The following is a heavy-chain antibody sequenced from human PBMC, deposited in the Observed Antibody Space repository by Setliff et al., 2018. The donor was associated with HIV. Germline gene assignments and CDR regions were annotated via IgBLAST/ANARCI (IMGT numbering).Heavy chain of an antibody. CDR2: IYYSGGT. D-gene: IGHD3-22*01. Sequence: SETLSLTCTVSGGSISSTSYYWGWIRQPPGKGLEWIGNIYYSGGTYYNPSLKSRVTISVDTSKNQFSLKLSSVTAADTTVYYCARHSGLGGYYSPFDYWGPGTLVTVSS. CDR1: GGSISSTSYY. CDR3: ARHSGLGGYYSPFDY. J-gene: IGHJ4*02. V-gene: IGHV4-39*01.